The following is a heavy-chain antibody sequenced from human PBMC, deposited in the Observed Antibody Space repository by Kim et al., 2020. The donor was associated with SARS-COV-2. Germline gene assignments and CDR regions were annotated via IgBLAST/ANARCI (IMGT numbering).Heavy chain of an antibody. V-gene: IGHV4-39*01. CDR2: IYYSGST. Sequence: SETLSLTCTVSGGSISSSSYYWGWIRQPPGKGLEWIGSIYYSGSTYYNPSLKSRVTISVDTSKNQFSLKLSSVTAADTAVYYCASLHGYSSSWSGDYYYYYGMGVWGEGATGTVSS. CDR3: ASLHGYSSSWSGDYYYYYGMGV. J-gene: IGHJ6*04. CDR1: GGSISSSSYY. D-gene: IGHD6-13*01.